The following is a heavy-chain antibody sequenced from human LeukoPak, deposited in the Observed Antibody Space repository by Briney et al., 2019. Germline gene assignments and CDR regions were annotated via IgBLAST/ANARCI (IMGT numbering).Heavy chain of an antibody. CDR3: ARDLFTGDRGYYFDY. V-gene: IGHV3-21*01. CDR2: ISSSSSYI. Sequence: GGSLRLSCAAYGFTFSSYSMNWVRQAPGKGLEWVSSISSSSSYIYYADSVKGRFTISRDNAKNSLYLQMNSLRAEDTAVYYCARDLFTGDRGYYFDYWGQGTLVTVSS. D-gene: IGHD7-27*01. CDR1: GFTFSSYS. J-gene: IGHJ4*02.